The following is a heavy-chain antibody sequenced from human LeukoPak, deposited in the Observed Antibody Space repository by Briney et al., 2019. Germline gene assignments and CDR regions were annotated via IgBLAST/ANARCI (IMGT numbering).Heavy chain of an antibody. D-gene: IGHD5-12*01. Sequence: GGSLRLSCAASGFTVSSNYMSWVRQAAGKGLEWVSVIYSGGSTYYADSVKGRFTISRDNSKNTLYLQMNSLRAEDTAVYYCAREGRSGYDSRHFDYWGQGTLVTVSS. CDR1: GFTVSSNY. V-gene: IGHV3-53*01. CDR3: AREGRSGYDSRHFDY. J-gene: IGHJ4*02. CDR2: IYSGGST.